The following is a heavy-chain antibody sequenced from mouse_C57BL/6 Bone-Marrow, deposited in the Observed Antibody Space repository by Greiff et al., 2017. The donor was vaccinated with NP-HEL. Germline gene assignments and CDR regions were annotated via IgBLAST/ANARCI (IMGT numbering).Heavy chain of an antibody. J-gene: IGHJ3*01. V-gene: IGHV1-81*01. Sequence: QVQLKQSGAELARPGASVKLSCKASGYTFTSYGISWVKQRTGQGLEWIGEIYPRSGNTYYNEKFKGKATLTADKSSSTAYMELRSLTSEDSAVYFCARSNSSYYSNWGFAYWGQGTLVTVSA. D-gene: IGHD2-5*01. CDR1: GYTFTSYG. CDR3: ARSNSSYYSNWGFAY. CDR2: IYPRSGNT.